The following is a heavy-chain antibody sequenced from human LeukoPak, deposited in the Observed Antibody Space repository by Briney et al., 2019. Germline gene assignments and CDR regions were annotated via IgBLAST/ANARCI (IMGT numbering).Heavy chain of an antibody. Sequence: PSETLSLTCAVYGGSFSGYYWSWIRQPPGKGLEWIGEINHSGSTNYNPSLKSRVTISVDTSKNQFSLKLSSVTAADKAVYYCARGRHRGVWGLRRGYFQHWGQGTLVTVSS. V-gene: IGHV4-34*01. CDR3: ARGRHRGVWGLRRGYFQH. CDR1: GGSFSGYY. D-gene: IGHD3-16*01. CDR2: INHSGST. J-gene: IGHJ1*01.